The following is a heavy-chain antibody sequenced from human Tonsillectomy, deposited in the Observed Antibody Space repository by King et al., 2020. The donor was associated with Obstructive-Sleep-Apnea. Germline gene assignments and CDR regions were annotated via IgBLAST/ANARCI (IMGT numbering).Heavy chain of an antibody. J-gene: IGHJ6*02. CDR3: ARENADSKEEQGLDV. V-gene: IGHV1-2*02. D-gene: IGHD1/OR15-1a*01. Sequence: VQLVESGAEVKKPGASVKVSCKASGYTFTAYYMHWVRQAPGQGLEWMGWINPNSGGTHYAQKFQGRVTMTRDTSISTVYMELSRLRSDDTAAYYCARENADSKEEQGLDVWGQRTTVTVSS. CDR2: INPNSGGT. CDR1: GYTFTAYY.